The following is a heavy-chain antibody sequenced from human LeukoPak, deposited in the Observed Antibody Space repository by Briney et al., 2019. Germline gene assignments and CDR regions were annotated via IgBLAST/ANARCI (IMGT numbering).Heavy chain of an antibody. V-gene: IGHV4-38-2*02. CDR3: ARDSYYGSGSYNFDY. CDR2: IYHSGST. CDR1: GYSISSGYY. Sequence: SETLSLTCTVSGYSISSGYYWGWIRQPPGKGLEWIGSIYHSGSTYYNPSLKSRVTISVDTSKNQFSLKLSSVTAADTAVYYCARDSYYGSGSYNFDYWGQGTLVTVSS. D-gene: IGHD3-10*01. J-gene: IGHJ4*02.